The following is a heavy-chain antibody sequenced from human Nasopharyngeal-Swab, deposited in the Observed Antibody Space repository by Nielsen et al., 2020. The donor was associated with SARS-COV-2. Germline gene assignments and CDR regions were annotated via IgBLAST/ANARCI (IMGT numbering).Heavy chain of an antibody. J-gene: IGHJ5*02. CDR1: GYTFTSYY. V-gene: IGHV1-46*01. Sequence: ASVKVSCKASGYTFTSYYMHWVRQAPGQGLEWMGIINPSGGSTSYVQKFQGRVTMTRDTSTSTVYMELSSLRSEDTAVYYCARDTRPGWSWFDPWGQGTLVTVSS. CDR2: INPSGGST. CDR3: ARDTRPGWSWFDP. D-gene: IGHD3-3*01.